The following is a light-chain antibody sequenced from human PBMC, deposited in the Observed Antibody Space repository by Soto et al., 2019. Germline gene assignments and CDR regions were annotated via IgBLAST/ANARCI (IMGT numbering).Light chain of an antibody. V-gene: IGLV2-14*01. CDR2: DVS. J-gene: IGLJ2*01. Sequence: QSVLTQPASASGSPGQSITISCTGTSSDVGGYNYVSWYQQHPGKAPKLMIYDVSNRPSGVSDRFSGSKSGNTASLTVSGLQAEDEADYYCSSYPGSSTMVFGGGTKLTVL. CDR3: SSYPGSSTMV. CDR1: SSDVGGYNY.